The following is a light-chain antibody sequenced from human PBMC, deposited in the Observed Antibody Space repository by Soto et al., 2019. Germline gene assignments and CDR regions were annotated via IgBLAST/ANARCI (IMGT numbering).Light chain of an antibody. CDR3: QSYDSSLSGSYV. CDR1: SSNIGAGFD. Sequence: QSALTQPPSVSGAPGQRVTISCTGNSSNIGAGFDVHWYQQLPGTAPRLLIYGHKNRPSGVPDRFSGSKSGTSASLAITGLQAEDEADYYCQSYDSSLSGSYVFGTGTKVTVL. CDR2: GHK. V-gene: IGLV1-40*01. J-gene: IGLJ1*01.